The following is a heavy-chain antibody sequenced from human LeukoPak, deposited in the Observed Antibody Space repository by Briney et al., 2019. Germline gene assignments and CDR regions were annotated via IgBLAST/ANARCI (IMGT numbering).Heavy chain of an antibody. CDR3: ARGRARYCSSTSCYGMAGY. J-gene: IGHJ4*02. Sequence: SETLSLTCAVYGGSFSGYYWSWIRQPLGKGLEWIGEINHSGSTNCNPSLKSRVTISVDTSKNQFSLKLSSVTAADTAVYYCARGRARYCSSTSCYGMAGYWGQGTLVTVSS. CDR1: GGSFSGYY. D-gene: IGHD2-2*01. V-gene: IGHV4-34*01. CDR2: INHSGST.